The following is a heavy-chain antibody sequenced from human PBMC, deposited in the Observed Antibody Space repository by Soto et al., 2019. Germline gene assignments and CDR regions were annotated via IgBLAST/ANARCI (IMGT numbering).Heavy chain of an antibody. J-gene: IGHJ5*02. D-gene: IGHD3-22*01. CDR1: GYSFTSYW. Sequence: GESLKISCKGSGYSFTSYWISWVRQMPAKGLEWMGRIDPSDSYANYSPSFQGHVTFSVDKSISTAYLQWSSLRASDTAIYYCARHKAFYYDSSGAWRQVTLVTVSS. CDR3: ARHKAFYYDSSGA. V-gene: IGHV5-10-1*01. CDR2: IDPSDSYA.